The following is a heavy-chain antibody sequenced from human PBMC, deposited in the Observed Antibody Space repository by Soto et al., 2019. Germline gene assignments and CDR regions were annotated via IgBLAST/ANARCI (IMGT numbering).Heavy chain of an antibody. CDR3: ARERGITISDYYYGMDV. Sequence: QVQLQESGPGLVKPSETLSLTCTVSGGSISSYYWSWIRQPPGKGLEWIGYIYYSGSTNYNPSLKSRVTISVDTSKNQFSLKLSSVTAADTAVYYCARERGITISDYYYGMDVWGQGTTVTVSS. D-gene: IGHD3-3*01. CDR1: GGSISSYY. CDR2: IYYSGST. J-gene: IGHJ6*02. V-gene: IGHV4-59*01.